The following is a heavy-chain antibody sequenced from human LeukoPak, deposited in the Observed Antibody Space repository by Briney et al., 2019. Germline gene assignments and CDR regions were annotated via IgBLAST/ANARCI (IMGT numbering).Heavy chain of an antibody. CDR2: ISSSISTI. CDR3: ARDVDSSSWYTLAIDY. Sequence: PGGSLRLSCAASGFTFSSYSMNWVRQAPGKGLEWVSYISSSISTIYYADSVKGRFTISRDNAKNSLYLQMNSLRAEDTAVYYCARDVDSSSWYTLAIDYWGQGTLVTVSS. CDR1: GFTFSSYS. J-gene: IGHJ4*02. V-gene: IGHV3-48*01. D-gene: IGHD6-13*01.